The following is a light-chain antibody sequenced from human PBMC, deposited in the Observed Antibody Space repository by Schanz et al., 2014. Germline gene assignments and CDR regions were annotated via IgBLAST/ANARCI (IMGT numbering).Light chain of an antibody. CDR2: GAS. V-gene: IGKV3-20*01. J-gene: IGKJ1*01. Sequence: EIVLTQSPATLSLSPGERATLSCRASQSVSGYLAWYQAKPGQAPRLLIYGASSRATGIPDRFSGSGSGTDFTLTISRLEPEDFAVYYCQQYGSSLWTFGQGTKVEIK. CDR3: QQYGSSLWT. CDR1: QSVSGY.